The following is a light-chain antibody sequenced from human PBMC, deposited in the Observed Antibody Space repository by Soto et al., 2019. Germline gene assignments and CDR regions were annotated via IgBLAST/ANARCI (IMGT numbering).Light chain of an antibody. CDR1: QSVSSRY. CDR3: QQYGTSPPIT. V-gene: IGKV3-20*01. Sequence: EIVFTQSPGTLSLSPGERASLSCRAIQSVSSRYLAGYQQKPGQAPRLLIYGASSRATGIPDRFSGSGSGTDFTLTISRLEPEDFAVYYCQQYGTSPPITFGQGTRLEIK. CDR2: GAS. J-gene: IGKJ5*01.